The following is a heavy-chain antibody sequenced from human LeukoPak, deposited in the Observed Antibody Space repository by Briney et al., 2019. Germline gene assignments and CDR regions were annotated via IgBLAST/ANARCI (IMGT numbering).Heavy chain of an antibody. Sequence: GESLKISCKGSGYSFSSYWIGWVRQMPGQGLEWMGIIFPGDSDTRYSPSFQGQVTISADKSISTAYLQWSSLKASDTAIYYCASEYCSGGNCYFDYWGQGTLVTVSS. CDR1: GYSFSSYW. CDR2: IFPGDSDT. CDR3: ASEYCSGGNCYFDY. V-gene: IGHV5-51*01. J-gene: IGHJ4*02. D-gene: IGHD2-15*01.